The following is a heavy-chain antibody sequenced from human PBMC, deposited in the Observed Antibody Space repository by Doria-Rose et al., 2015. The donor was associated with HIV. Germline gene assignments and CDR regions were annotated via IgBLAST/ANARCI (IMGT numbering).Heavy chain of an antibody. J-gene: IGHJ5*01. CDR2: MNCDGSHI. Sequence: PGKGLLWVSRMNCDGSHIRYADSVKGRFTVSRDNAKNMFYVQMYSLRAEDTAVYYCARGKGDTTLSNFFDSWGQGTLVTVSS. CDR3: ARGKGDTTLSNFFDS. V-gene: IGHV3-74*01. D-gene: IGHD2-2*01.